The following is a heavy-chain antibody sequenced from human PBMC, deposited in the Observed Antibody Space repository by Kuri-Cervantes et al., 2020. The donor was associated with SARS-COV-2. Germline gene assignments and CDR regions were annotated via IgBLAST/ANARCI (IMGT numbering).Heavy chain of an antibody. V-gene: IGHV4-59*01. D-gene: IGHD4-17*01. CDR3: AGSSPPYGDFGTLDY. Sequence: SETLSLTCTVSGGSISSYYWSWIRQPPGKGLEWIGYIYYSGSTNYNPSLKSRVTISVDTSKNQFSLKLSSVTAADMAVYYCAGSSPPYGDFGTLDYWGQGTLVTVSS. J-gene: IGHJ4*02. CDR2: IYYSGST. CDR1: GGSISSYY.